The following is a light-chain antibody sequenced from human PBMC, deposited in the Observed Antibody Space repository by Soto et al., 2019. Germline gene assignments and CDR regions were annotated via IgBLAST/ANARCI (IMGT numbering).Light chain of an antibody. V-gene: IGKV3-11*01. CDR2: DAS. CDR1: QNINNF. J-gene: IGKJ1*01. Sequence: VLTQSPATLSLSPGDRATLSCRAGQNINNFIAWYQHKPAQAPSLLIYDASDRATGIPGRFSGSGSGTDFTLTITSLESEDFAVYYCQHRGSFGQGTKVVIK. CDR3: QHRGS.